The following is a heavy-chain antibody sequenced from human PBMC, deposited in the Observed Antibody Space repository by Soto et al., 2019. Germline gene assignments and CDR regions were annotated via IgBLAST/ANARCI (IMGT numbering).Heavy chain of an antibody. V-gene: IGHV1-69*04. CDR3: AGDRRLGGSRWWFGP. CDR2: IASVGGTA. J-gene: IGHJ5*02. CDR1: GGTFSRYA. Sequence: QLVQAGAEARKPGSSGKVSCMASGGTFSRYAFSWIRQAPGQGPEWMGRIASVGGTANYARKFRDRVTIVAVKITNTTYMELTSLRSEDTAVYFCAGDRRLGGSRWWFGPWGQGTLVIVSS. D-gene: IGHD1-26*01.